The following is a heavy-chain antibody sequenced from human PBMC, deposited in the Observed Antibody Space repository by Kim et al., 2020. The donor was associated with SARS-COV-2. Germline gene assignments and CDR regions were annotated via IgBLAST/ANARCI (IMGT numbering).Heavy chain of an antibody. Sequence: AVSVKSRITINPDTSKNQFSLQLNSVTPEDTAVYYCARSLNGYLYYYGMDVWGQGTTVTVSS. CDR3: ARSLNGYLYYYGMDV. V-gene: IGHV6-1*01. D-gene: IGHD5-12*01. J-gene: IGHJ6*02.